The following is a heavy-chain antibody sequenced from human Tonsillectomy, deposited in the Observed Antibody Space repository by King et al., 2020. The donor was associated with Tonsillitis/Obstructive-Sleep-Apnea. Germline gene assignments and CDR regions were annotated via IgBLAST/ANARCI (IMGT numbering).Heavy chain of an antibody. D-gene: IGHD3-10*01. Sequence: VQLVESGAEVKKPGSSVKVSCKASGGTFSSYAISWVRQAPGQGLEWMGGIIPIFGTGNYAQKLQGRVTITADESTGTAYMELSSLSPEDTAVYYCARVTGSGSGWFDNWGQGTLVSVSS. CDR3: ARVTGSGSGWFDN. CDR1: GGTFSSYA. CDR2: IIPIFGTG. J-gene: IGHJ5*02. V-gene: IGHV1-69*01.